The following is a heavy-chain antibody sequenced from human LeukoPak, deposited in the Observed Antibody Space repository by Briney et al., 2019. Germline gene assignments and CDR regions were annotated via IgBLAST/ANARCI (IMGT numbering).Heavy chain of an antibody. CDR2: THPSGNT. J-gene: IGHJ5*02. CDR1: GGSNNSYY. Sequence: PSETLSLTCTVSGGSNNSYYWSWIRQPPGKGLEWIGYTHPSGNTNYSPSLKSRVTISIDTSRNQSSLKLSPVTAADTAVYYCARKAPKKGWFDPWGQGTLVTVSS. CDR3: ARKAPKKGWFDP. V-gene: IGHV4-4*09.